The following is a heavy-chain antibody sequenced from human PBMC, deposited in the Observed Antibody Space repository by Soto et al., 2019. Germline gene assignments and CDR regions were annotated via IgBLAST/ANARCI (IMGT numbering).Heavy chain of an antibody. CDR3: AKAGPWDYDILRGPMDV. J-gene: IGHJ6*02. CDR2: ISGSGGST. CDR1: GFTFSSYA. Sequence: PGGSLRLSCAASGFTFSSYAMSWVRQAPGKGLEWVSAISGSGGSTYYADSVKGRFTISRDNSKNTLYLQMNSLRAEDTAVYYCAKAGPWDYDILRGPMDVWGQGPTVTVSS. V-gene: IGHV3-23*01. D-gene: IGHD3-9*01.